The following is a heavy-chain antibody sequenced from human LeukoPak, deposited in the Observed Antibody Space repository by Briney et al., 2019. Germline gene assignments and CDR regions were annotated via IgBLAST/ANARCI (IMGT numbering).Heavy chain of an antibody. J-gene: IGHJ3*02. CDR1: GFTFSSYE. CDR2: ISSSGSTI. V-gene: IGHV3-48*03. Sequence: GGSLRLSCAASGFTFSSYEMNWVRQAPGKGLEWVSYISSSGSTIYYADSVKGRFTISRDNAKNSLYLQMNSLRVEDTAVYYCARTAGIAAAYDAFDIWGQGTMVTVSS. D-gene: IGHD6-13*01. CDR3: ARTAGIAAAYDAFDI.